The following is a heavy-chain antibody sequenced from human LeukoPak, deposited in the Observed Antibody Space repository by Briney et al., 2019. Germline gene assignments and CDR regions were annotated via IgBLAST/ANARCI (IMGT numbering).Heavy chain of an antibody. CDR3: ARADSSIAARLSRSSIFNYYYYMDV. CDR2: ISYDGSNK. CDR1: GFTLSSYG. D-gene: IGHD6-6*01. Sequence: GGSLRLSCAASGFTLSSYGMHWVRQAPGKGLEWVAVISYDGSNKYYADSVKGRFTISRDNSKNTLYLQMNSLRAEDTAVYYCARADSSIAARLSRSSIFNYYYYMDVWGKGTTVTVSS. J-gene: IGHJ6*03. V-gene: IGHV3-30*03.